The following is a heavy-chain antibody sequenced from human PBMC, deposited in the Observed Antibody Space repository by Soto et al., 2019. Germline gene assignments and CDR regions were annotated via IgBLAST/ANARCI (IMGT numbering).Heavy chain of an antibody. J-gene: IGHJ5*02. D-gene: IGHD3-10*01. Sequence: QVQLQESGPGLVKPSQTLFLTCTVSGGSISSGGYYWSWIRQHPGKGLEWIGYISHSGNTYYSPSLRSRVTISVDTSKNQFSLNLNSVTAADTAMYYCAGAHDYCSGSYWFDPWGQGTLVTVSS. CDR3: AGAHDYCSGSYWFDP. CDR1: GGSISSGGYY. V-gene: IGHV4-31*03. CDR2: ISHSGNT.